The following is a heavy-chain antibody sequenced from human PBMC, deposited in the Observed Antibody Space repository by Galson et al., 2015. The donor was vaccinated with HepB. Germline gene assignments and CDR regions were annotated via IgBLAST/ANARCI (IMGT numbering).Heavy chain of an antibody. Sequence: SLRLSCAASGFTFKNFAMHWVRQAPNKGLQWVAVISFDANNKDYSDSVKGRFTVSRDNSNNTLYLQMNSLRGDDTAVYFCARGHYYGSVDYWGQGILVTVSS. CDR3: ARGHYYGSVDY. CDR2: ISFDANNK. J-gene: IGHJ4*02. CDR1: GFTFKNFA. V-gene: IGHV3-30-3*01. D-gene: IGHD3-10*01.